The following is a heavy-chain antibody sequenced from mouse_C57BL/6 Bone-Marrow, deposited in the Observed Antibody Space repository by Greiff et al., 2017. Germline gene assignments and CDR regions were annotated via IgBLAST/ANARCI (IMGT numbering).Heavy chain of an antibody. V-gene: IGHV1-76*01. CDR2: IYPGSGNT. CDR3: ARWRRLLDY. CDR1: GYTFTDYY. J-gene: IGHJ2*01. Sequence: QVQLKQSGAELVRPGASVKLSCKASGYTFTDYYINWVKQRPGQGLEWIARIYPGSGNTYYNEKFKGKPTLTAEKSSSTAYMQLSSLTSEDAAVYFSARWRRLLDYWGKGTTLTVSS. D-gene: IGHD2-2*01.